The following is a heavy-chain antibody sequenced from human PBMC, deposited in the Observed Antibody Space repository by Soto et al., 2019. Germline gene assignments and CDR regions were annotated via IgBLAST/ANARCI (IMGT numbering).Heavy chain of an antibody. D-gene: IGHD2-2*01. V-gene: IGHV1-18*01. CDR1: GYTFSNYG. CDR3: ARVVPGAEAWFGP. Sequence: QVQLVQSGGEVTRPGASVKVSCKTSGYTFSNYGITWVRQAPGQPLEWLGWISLYSDGTNYAQKFQGRVSMTTDTSTTAAYMERRSLRSDDTAVYYCARVVPGAEAWFGPWGQGTLVTVSS. J-gene: IGHJ5*02. CDR2: ISLYSDGT.